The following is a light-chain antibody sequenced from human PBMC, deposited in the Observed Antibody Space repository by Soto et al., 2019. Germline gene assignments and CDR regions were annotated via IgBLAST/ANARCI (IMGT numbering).Light chain of an antibody. CDR2: DAY. V-gene: IGKV3-11*01. Sequence: EIVMTRSPAAQSAYIGERATLSGRSSQSVSSNLAWYQQKPGQAHRLIIYDAYKRATGIPDRFSGSGSGTDFTLTICSLQPEDFAVYYGQQSSNWPQITFCQGTKVDIK. CDR3: QQSSNWPQIT. CDR1: QSVSSN. J-gene: IGKJ1*01.